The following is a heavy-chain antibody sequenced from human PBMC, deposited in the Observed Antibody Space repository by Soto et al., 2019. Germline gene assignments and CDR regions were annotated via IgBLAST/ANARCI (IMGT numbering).Heavy chain of an antibody. CDR2: IIPIFGTA. Sequence: ASVKVSCKASGGTFSSYAISWVRQAPGQGLEWMGGIIPIFGTANYAQKFQGRVTITADESTSTAYMELSSLRSEDTAVYYCARRGRNYDILTGPRAYYYYGMDVWGQGTTVTVSS. V-gene: IGHV1-69*13. D-gene: IGHD3-9*01. CDR1: GGTFSSYA. J-gene: IGHJ6*02. CDR3: ARRGRNYDILTGPRAYYYYGMDV.